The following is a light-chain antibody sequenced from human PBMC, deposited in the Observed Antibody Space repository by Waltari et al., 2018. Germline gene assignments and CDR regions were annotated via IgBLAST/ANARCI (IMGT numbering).Light chain of an antibody. CDR1: QSINSW. Sequence: DIQMNQSSSTLSASVGDRVTITCRASQSINSWLAWYQQKPGKAPKLLIYKASSLESGVPSRFSGSGSGTEFTLTISSLQPDDFATYYCQQYYGYSRTFGQGTKLEI. CDR2: KAS. V-gene: IGKV1-5*03. CDR3: QQYYGYSRT. J-gene: IGKJ2*01.